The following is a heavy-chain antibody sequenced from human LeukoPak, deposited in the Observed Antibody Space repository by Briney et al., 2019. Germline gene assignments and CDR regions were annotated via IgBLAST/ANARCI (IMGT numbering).Heavy chain of an antibody. J-gene: IGHJ6*02. CDR1: GFTFSSYG. Sequence: GRSLRLSRAASGFTFSSYGMHWVRQDPGKGLEWVAVIWYDGSNKYYADSVKGRFTISRDNSKNTLYLQMNSLRAEDTAVYYCASDGGSSYYYGMDVWGQGTTVTVS. D-gene: IGHD2-15*01. CDR3: ASDGGSSYYYGMDV. V-gene: IGHV3-33*01. CDR2: IWYDGSNK.